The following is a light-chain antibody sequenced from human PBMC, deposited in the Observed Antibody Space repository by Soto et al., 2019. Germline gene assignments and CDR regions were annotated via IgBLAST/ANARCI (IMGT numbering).Light chain of an antibody. CDR3: QSHDTSLSGYV. V-gene: IGLV1-40*01. CDR1: SSNIGAGYD. J-gene: IGLJ1*01. Sequence: QSVLTQPPSVSGVPGQRVTISCTGSSSNIGAGYDVHWYQQLPGTAPKLLIYGNTNRPSGVPDRFSGSKSGTSASLAITGLQAEEEADYYCQSHDTSLSGYVFGTGTKLTVL. CDR2: GNT.